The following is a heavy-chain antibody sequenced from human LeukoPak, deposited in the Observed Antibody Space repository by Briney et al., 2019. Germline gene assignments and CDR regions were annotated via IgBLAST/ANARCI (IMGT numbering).Heavy chain of an antibody. Sequence: PSETLSLTCTVSGGSISSSSYYWGWLRQPPGKGLEWIGSIYYSGSTYYNPSLKSRVTISVDTSKNQFSLKLSSVTAADTAVYYCARHGYYDSSGYSDYWGQGTLVTVSS. CDR3: ARHGYYDSSGYSDY. CDR2: IYYSGST. CDR1: GGSISSSSYY. J-gene: IGHJ4*02. V-gene: IGHV4-39*01. D-gene: IGHD3-22*01.